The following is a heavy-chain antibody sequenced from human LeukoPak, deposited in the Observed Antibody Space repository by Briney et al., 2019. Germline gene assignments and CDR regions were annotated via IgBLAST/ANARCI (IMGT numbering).Heavy chain of an antibody. V-gene: IGHV3-33*08. CDR1: GFTFSDYW. CDR2: IWYDGSNK. Sequence: PGGSLRLSCAASGFTFSDYWLTWVRQAPGKGLEWVAVIWYDGSNKYYADSVKGRFTISRDNSKNTLYLQMNSLRAEDTAVYYCAREEFDPWGQGTLVTVSS. J-gene: IGHJ5*02. CDR3: AREEFDP.